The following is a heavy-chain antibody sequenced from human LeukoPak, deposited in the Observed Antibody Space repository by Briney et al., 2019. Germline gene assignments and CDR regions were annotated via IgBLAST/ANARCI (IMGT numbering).Heavy chain of an antibody. J-gene: IGHJ4*02. CDR2: IYHSGRT. D-gene: IGHD5-12*01. CDR1: GYSISSGYY. Sequence: SETLSLTCTVSGYSISSGYYWGWIRQPPGKGLEWIGSIYHSGRTYYNPSLKSRVTISVDTSKHQFSLKLSSVTAADTAVYYCAREDSGYETDIDYWGQGTLVTVSS. CDR3: AREDSGYETDIDY. V-gene: IGHV4-38-2*02.